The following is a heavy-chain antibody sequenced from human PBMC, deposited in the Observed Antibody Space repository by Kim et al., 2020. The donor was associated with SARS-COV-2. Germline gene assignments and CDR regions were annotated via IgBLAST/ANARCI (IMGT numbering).Heavy chain of an antibody. CDR2: K. D-gene: IGHD2-15*01. Sequence: KYYGASGKGRFTISRDNSKNTVYLQVNSLRAEDTAVYFCARNSDTLGFVYWGQGTLVTVSS. CDR3: ARNSDTLGFVY. V-gene: IGHV3-33*01. J-gene: IGHJ4*02.